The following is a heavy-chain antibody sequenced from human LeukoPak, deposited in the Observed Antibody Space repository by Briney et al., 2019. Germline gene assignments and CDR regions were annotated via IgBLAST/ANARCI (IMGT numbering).Heavy chain of an antibody. CDR2: IYYSGST. J-gene: IGHJ4*02. CDR1: GGSISSGDYY. CDR3: ARGGVITAIFDY. Sequence: SQTLSLTCTVSGGSISSGDYYWSWIRQPPGKGLEWIGYIYYSGSTYYNPSLKSGVTISVDTSKNQFSLKLSSVTAADTAVYYCARGGVITAIFDYWGQGTLVTVSS. V-gene: IGHV4-30-4*01. D-gene: IGHD3-3*01.